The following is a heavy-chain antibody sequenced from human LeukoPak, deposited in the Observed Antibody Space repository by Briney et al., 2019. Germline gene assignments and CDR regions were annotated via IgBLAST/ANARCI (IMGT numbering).Heavy chain of an antibody. CDR3: AKDRLGEVAAQIDY. D-gene: IGHD6-6*01. J-gene: IGHJ4*02. Sequence: GGSLRLSCAASGFTFSGYGMHWVRQAPGKGLEWVAFIRYDGSNKYYADSVKGRFTISRDNSKNTLYLQMNSLRAEDTAVYYCAKDRLGEVAAQIDYWGQGTLVTVSS. CDR1: GFTFSGYG. V-gene: IGHV3-30*02. CDR2: IRYDGSNK.